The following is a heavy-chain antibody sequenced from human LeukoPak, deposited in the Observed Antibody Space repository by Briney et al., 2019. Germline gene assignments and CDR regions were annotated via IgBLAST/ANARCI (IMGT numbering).Heavy chain of an antibody. V-gene: IGHV3-7*01. J-gene: IGHJ4*02. CDR2: IKQDGSEK. CDR1: GFTFSSYW. Sequence: PGGSLRLSCAASGFTFSSYWMSWVRQAPGKGLEWVANIKQDGSEKYYVDSVKGRFTISRDNAKNSLYLQMNSLRAEDTAVYYCARGKPQRGYCSSTSCYPPYWGRGTLVTVSS. D-gene: IGHD2-2*01. CDR3: ARGKPQRGYCSSTSCYPPY.